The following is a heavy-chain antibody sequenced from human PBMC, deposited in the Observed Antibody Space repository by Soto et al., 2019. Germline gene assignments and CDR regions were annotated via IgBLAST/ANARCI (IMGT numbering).Heavy chain of an antibody. J-gene: IGHJ4*02. CDR1: GGSMRNYF. CDR3: AAGEASSRNLAPYYLDF. CDR2: IHYSGTT. V-gene: IGHV4-59*01. Sequence: LALTCTVSGGSMRNYFWTWIRQPPGKGLEWIGYIHYSGTTSFFPSYNPSLRSRVTISEDTSKNQFSLKLLSVTTADTAVYFCAAGEASSRNLAPYYLDFWGQGTLVTVSS. D-gene: IGHD6-13*01.